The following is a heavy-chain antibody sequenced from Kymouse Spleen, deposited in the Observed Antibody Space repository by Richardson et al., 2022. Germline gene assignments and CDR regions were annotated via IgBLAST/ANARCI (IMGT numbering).Heavy chain of an antibody. CDR3: ARHHGSGSYNFDY. Sequence: QLQLQESGPGLVKPSETLSLTCTVSGGSISSSSYYWGWIRQPPGKGLEWIGSIYYSGSTYYNPSLKSRVTISVDTSKNQFSLKLSSVTAADTAVYYCARHHGSGSYNFDYWGQGTLVTVSS. D-gene: IGHD3-10*01. CDR1: GGSISSSSYY. J-gene: IGHJ4*02. V-gene: IGHV4-39*01. CDR2: IYYSGST.